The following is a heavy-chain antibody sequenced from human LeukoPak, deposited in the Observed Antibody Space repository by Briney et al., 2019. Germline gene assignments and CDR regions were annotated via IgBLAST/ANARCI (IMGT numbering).Heavy chain of an antibody. V-gene: IGHV3-30-3*01. CDR2: ISYDGSNK. J-gene: IGHJ5*02. Sequence: PGGSLRLSCAASGFTFSSYAMHWVRQAPGKGLEWVAVISYDGSNKYYADSVKGRFTISRDNSKNTLYLQMNNLRAEDTAVYYCARDYLRRNWNTAHWFDPWGQGTLVTVSS. D-gene: IGHD1/OR15-1a*01. CDR3: ARDYLRRNWNTAHWFDP. CDR1: GFTFSSYA.